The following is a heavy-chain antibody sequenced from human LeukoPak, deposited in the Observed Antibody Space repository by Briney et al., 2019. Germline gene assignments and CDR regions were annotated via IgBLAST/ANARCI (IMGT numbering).Heavy chain of an antibody. V-gene: IGHV3-48*02. CDR2: ISDSSTTI. Sequence: PGGSLRLSCAASGFTFSSYSMNWVRQAPGRGLEWVSYISDSSTTIYYADSVKGRFTISRDNAKNSLYLQMNSLRDEDTAVYYCARGTTAIYGDYFYFDYWGQGTLVTVSS. D-gene: IGHD4-17*01. J-gene: IGHJ4*02. CDR3: ARGTTAIYGDYFYFDY. CDR1: GFTFSSYS.